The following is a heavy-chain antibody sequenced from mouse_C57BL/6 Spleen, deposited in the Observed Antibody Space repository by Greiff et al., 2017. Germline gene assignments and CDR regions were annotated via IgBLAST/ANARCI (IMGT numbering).Heavy chain of an antibody. CDR3: ARRDYGSSYYAMDY. V-gene: IGHV5-17*01. J-gene: IGHJ4*01. D-gene: IGHD1-1*01. CDR2: ISSGSSTI. Sequence: DVKLVESGGGLVKPGGSLKLSCAASGFTFSDYGMHWVRQAPEKGLEWVAYISSGSSTIYYADTVKGRFTISRDNAKNTLFLQMTSLRSEDTAMYYCARRDYGSSYYAMDYWGQGTSVTVSS. CDR1: GFTFSDYG.